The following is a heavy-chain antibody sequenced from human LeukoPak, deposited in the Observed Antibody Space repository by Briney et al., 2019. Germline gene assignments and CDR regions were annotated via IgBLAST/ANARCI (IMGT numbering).Heavy chain of an antibody. D-gene: IGHD7-27*01. V-gene: IGHV4-59*01. Sequence: SETLSLTCTVSGGSISRYYWSWIRQSPGKGLEWIGYIYYSGSTDYNPSLKSRVTISVDTSKNQFSLKLSSVTAADTAVYYCASGTGDLGGAFDIWGQGTMVTVSS. CDR2: IYYSGST. J-gene: IGHJ3*02. CDR3: ASGTGDLGGAFDI. CDR1: GGSISRYY.